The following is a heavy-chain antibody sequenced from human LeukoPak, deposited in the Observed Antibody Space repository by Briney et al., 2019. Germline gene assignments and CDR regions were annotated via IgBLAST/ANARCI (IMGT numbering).Heavy chain of an antibody. D-gene: IGHD3-22*01. CDR3: ARVGSNFYDDSGYNDY. J-gene: IGHJ4*02. CDR1: GYTFIRYS. V-gene: IGHV1-2*02. CDR2: INPSSGGT. Sequence: SVKVSCKPSGYTFIRYSMHWVRQAPGQGLEWMGWINPSSGGTKYAQKFQGRVTMTTDTSICTAYMELSRLRSDDTALYCCARVGSNFYDDSGYNDYWGQGTLVTVSS.